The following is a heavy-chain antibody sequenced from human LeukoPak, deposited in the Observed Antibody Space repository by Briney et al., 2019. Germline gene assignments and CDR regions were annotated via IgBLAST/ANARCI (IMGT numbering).Heavy chain of an antibody. Sequence: ASVKVSCKASGYTFTCYYMHWVRQAPGQGLEWMGRINPNSGGTNYAQKFQGRVTMTTDTSTSTAYMELRSLRSDDTAVYYCARDRPWYSSSWYPNVYYYYYGMDVWGQGTTVTVSS. J-gene: IGHJ6*02. CDR1: GYTFTCYY. V-gene: IGHV1-2*06. D-gene: IGHD6-13*01. CDR2: INPNSGGT. CDR3: ARDRPWYSSSWYPNVYYYYYGMDV.